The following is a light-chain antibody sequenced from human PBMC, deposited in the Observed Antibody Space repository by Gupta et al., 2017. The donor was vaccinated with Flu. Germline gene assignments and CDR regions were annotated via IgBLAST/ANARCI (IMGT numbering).Light chain of an antibody. Sequence: SPSSLSASVGDRVTLTCRTSQNIGINLNWYQQRPGKAPQLLIYSASVLENGVPSRFTASGSGTEFALTITRLRPEDSATYYCQHSYSGLTF. J-gene: IGKJ4*01. V-gene: IGKV1-39*01. CDR2: SAS. CDR1: QNIGIN. CDR3: QHSYSGLT.